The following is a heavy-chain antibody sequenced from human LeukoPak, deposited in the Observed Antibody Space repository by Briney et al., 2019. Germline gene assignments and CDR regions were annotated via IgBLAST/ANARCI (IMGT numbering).Heavy chain of an antibody. Sequence: SVKVSCKASGGTFSSYAISWVRQAPGQGLEWMGRIIPILGIANYAQKFQGRVTITADKSTSTAYMELSSLRSEDTAVYYCARASIRTAMPDYWGQGTLVTVSS. D-gene: IGHD5-18*01. CDR1: GGTFSSYA. V-gene: IGHV1-69*04. CDR2: IIPILGIA. J-gene: IGHJ4*02. CDR3: ARASIRTAMPDY.